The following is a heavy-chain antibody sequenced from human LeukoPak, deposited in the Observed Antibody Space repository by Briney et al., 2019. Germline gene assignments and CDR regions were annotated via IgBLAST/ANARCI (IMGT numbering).Heavy chain of an antibody. V-gene: IGHV3-23*01. Sequence: PGGSLRLSCAASGFTFSSYAMSWVRQAPGKGLEWVSAISGSGGSTYYADSVRGRFTISRDNAKNMVYLQMNSLRAEDTAMYYCARATTYFYGSVTYDWFDPWGQGTLVTVPS. J-gene: IGHJ5*02. CDR1: GFTFSSYA. D-gene: IGHD3-10*01. CDR3: ARATTYFYGSVTYDWFDP. CDR2: ISGSGGST.